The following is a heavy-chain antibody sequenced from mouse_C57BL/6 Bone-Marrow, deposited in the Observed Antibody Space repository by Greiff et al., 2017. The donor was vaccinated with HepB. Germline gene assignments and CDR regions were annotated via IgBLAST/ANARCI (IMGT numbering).Heavy chain of an antibody. D-gene: IGHD1-3*01. CDR2: ISNLAYSI. CDR1: GFTFSDYG. V-gene: IGHV5-15*01. CDR3: ARTGDNYGFAY. J-gene: IGHJ3*01. Sequence: DVQLQESGGGLVQPGGSLKLSCAASGFTFSDYGMAWVRQAPRKGPEWVAFISNLAYSIYYADTVTGRFTISRENAKNTLYLEMSSLRSEDTAMYYCARTGDNYGFAYWGQGTLVTVSA.